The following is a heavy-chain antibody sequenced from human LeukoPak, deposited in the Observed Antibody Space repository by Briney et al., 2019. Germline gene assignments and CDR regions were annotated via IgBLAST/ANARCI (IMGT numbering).Heavy chain of an antibody. CDR3: ARSPRSMVRGVITHDY. J-gene: IGHJ4*02. CDR1: GFTFSSYS. V-gene: IGHV3-21*01. D-gene: IGHD3-10*01. Sequence: GGSLRLSCAASGFTFSSYSMNWVRQAPGKGLEWVSSISSSSYIYYADSVKGRFTISRDNPKNSLYLQMNSLRAEDTAVYYCARSPRSMVRGVITHDYWGQGTLVTVSS. CDR2: ISSSSYI.